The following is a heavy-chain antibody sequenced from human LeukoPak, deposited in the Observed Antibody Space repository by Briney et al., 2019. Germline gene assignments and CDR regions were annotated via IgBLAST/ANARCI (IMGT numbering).Heavy chain of an antibody. D-gene: IGHD6-6*01. CDR2: IYYTGST. J-gene: IGHJ4*02. V-gene: IGHV4-59*08. CDR3: ARHRAYSSSSPFDY. CDR1: GGSLSSLY. Sequence: PSETLSLTCSVSGGSLSSLYWSWIRQPPGKGLERIGYIYYTGSTNYNPSLKSRVTMFVDMSKNQFSLRMSSVTAADTAVYYCARHRAYSSSSPFDYWGQGTLVTVSS.